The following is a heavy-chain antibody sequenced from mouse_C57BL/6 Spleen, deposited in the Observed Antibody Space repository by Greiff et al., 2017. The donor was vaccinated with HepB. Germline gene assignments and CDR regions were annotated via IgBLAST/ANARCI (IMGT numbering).Heavy chain of an antibody. Sequence: QVTLKESGPGILQSSQTLSLTCSFSGFSLSTSGMGVSWIRQPSGKGLEWLAHIYWDDDKRYNPSLKSRLTISKDTSRNQVFLKITSVDTADTATYYCARRALTGFFDVWGTGTTVTVSS. CDR2: IYWDDDK. CDR3: ARRALTGFFDV. CDR1: GFSLSTSGMG. J-gene: IGHJ1*03. V-gene: IGHV8-12*01. D-gene: IGHD4-1*01.